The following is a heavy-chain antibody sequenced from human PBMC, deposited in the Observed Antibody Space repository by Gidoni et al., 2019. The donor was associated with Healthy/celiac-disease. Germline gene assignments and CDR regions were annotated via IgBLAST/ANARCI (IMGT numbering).Heavy chain of an antibody. CDR1: GFTFSSYA. D-gene: IGHD3-10*01. CDR3: ARGGRYYYGSGSPYWYFDL. Sequence: QVQLVESGGGVVQPGRSLRLSCAASGFTFSSYAMPWVRQAPGKGLEWVAVISYEGRNKYYADSVKGRFTISRDNSKNTLYLQMNSLRAEDTAVYYCARGGRYYYGSGSPYWYFDLWGRGTLVTVSS. CDR2: ISYEGRNK. V-gene: IGHV3-30*04. J-gene: IGHJ2*01.